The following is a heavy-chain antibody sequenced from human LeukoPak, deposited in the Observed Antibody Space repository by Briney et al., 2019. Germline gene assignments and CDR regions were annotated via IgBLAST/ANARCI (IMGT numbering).Heavy chain of an antibody. Sequence: GGSLRLSCAASGFTFSSYSMNWVRQAPGKGLEWVSSISSSSSYTYYADSVKGRFTISRDNAKNSLYLQMNSLRAEDTAVYYCARVPPGSGYYPYDYWGQGTLVTVSS. V-gene: IGHV3-21*01. D-gene: IGHD3-22*01. CDR3: ARVPPGSGYYPYDY. CDR1: GFTFSSYS. CDR2: ISSSSSYT. J-gene: IGHJ4*02.